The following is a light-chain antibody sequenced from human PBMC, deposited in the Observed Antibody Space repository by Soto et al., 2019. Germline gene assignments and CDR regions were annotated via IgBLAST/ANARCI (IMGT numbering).Light chain of an antibody. CDR2: GAS. V-gene: IGKV3D-7*01. J-gene: IGKJ4*01. Sequence: PGERVTLSCRASQSVSSSYLTWYQQKPGQAPRLLIYGASTRATGIPARFSGSGSGTDFNLTISSLQPEDFATYFCQQLNSYPLTFGGGTKVDI. CDR1: QSVSSSY. CDR3: QQLNSYPLT.